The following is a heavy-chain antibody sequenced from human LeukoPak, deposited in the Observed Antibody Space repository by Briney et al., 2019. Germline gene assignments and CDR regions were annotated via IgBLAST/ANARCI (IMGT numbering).Heavy chain of an antibody. Sequence: PGGSLRLSCAASGFTVSSNYMSWVRQAPGKGLEWVSVIYSGGSTYYADSVKGRFTISRHNSKNTLYLQMNSLRAEDTAVYYCARQLSNVYYYYGMDVWGQGTTVTVSS. V-gene: IGHV3-53*04. CDR3: ARQLSNVYYYYGMDV. D-gene: IGHD2-8*01. CDR1: GFTVSSNY. J-gene: IGHJ6*02. CDR2: IYSGGST.